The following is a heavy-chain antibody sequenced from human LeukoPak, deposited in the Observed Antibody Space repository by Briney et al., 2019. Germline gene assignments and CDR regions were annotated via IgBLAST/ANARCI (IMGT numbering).Heavy chain of an antibody. D-gene: IGHD3-22*01. CDR2: VYYSGTA. CDR3: VRHFYYFATSSYSNFDS. V-gene: IGHV4-39*01. CDR1: GASIRSSTYY. Sequence: PSETLSLTCTVSGASIRSSTYYGGWVRQPPGKGLEYVGSVYYSGTASYNPSLKSRLTISVDTSKNQFSLKLSSVTATDTAMYYCVRHFYYFATSSYSNFDSWGQGSLVTVSS. J-gene: IGHJ4*02.